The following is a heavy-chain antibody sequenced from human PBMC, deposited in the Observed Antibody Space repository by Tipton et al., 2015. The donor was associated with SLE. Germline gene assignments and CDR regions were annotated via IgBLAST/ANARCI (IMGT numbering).Heavy chain of an antibody. V-gene: IGHV1-2*02. J-gene: IGHJ4*02. CDR3: ARGDYDSSGYFGY. D-gene: IGHD3-22*01. CDR1: GYTFTSYY. Sequence: QLVQSGAEVKKPGASVKVSCKASGYTFTSYYMHWVRQAPGQGLEWMGWINPNDDGTNYAQEFQGRVTMTRDTSISTAYMELSRLRSDDTAVYYCARGDYDSSGYFGYWGQGTLVTVSS. CDR2: INPNDDGT.